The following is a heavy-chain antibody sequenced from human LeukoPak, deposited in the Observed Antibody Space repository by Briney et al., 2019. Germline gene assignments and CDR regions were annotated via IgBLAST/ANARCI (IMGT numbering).Heavy chain of an antibody. CDR3: AREGDSNWFDP. CDR2: IYHSGST. D-gene: IGHD2-15*01. J-gene: IGHJ5*02. V-gene: IGHV4-39*07. Sequence: SETLSLTCTVSGGSISSSSYYWGWIRQPPGKGLEWIGSIYHSGSTYYNPSLKSRVTISVDTSKNQFSLKLSSVTAADTAVYYCAREGDSNWFDPWGQGTLVTVSS. CDR1: GGSISSSSYY.